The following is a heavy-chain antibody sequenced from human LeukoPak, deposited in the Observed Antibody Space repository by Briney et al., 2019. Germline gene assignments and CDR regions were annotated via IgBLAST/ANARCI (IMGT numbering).Heavy chain of an antibody. Sequence: GGSLRLSCAASGLTFSDYAMSWVRQAPGKGLEWVSAISANGGKTYYADSVKGRFRISRDNSRNTVYLQMNSLRAEDRAIYHCAKEPRRVSYADFWGQGTLVTVSS. V-gene: IGHV3-23*01. D-gene: IGHD2-21*01. J-gene: IGHJ4*03. CDR1: GLTFSDYA. CDR3: AKEPRRVSYADF. CDR2: ISANGGKT.